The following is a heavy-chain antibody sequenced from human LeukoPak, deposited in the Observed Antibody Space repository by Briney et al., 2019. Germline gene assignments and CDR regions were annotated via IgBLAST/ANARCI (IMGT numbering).Heavy chain of an antibody. CDR3: ARIAVAGTSREDWFDP. V-gene: IGHV1-69*13. D-gene: IGHD6-19*01. Sequence: SVKVSCKASGGTFSSYAISWVRQAPGQGLEWMGGIIPIFGTANYAQKFQGRVTITADESTSTAYMELSSLTSDDTAVYYCARIAVAGTSREDWFDPWGQGTLVTVSS. CDR2: IIPIFGTA. J-gene: IGHJ5*02. CDR1: GGTFSSYA.